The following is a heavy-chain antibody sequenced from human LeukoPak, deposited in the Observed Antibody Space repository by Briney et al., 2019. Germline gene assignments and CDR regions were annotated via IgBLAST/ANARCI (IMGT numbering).Heavy chain of an antibody. CDR1: GFTFSSYS. CDR3: ANSGTRSGSYYSIGFPDY. D-gene: IGHD3-10*01. Sequence: PGGSLRLSCAASGFTFSSYSMNWVRQAPGKGLEWVSSISSSSSYIYYADSVKGRFTISRDNAKNSLYLQMNSLRAEDTAVYYCANSGTRSGSYYSIGFPDYWGQGTLVTVSS. V-gene: IGHV3-21*01. J-gene: IGHJ4*02. CDR2: ISSSSSYI.